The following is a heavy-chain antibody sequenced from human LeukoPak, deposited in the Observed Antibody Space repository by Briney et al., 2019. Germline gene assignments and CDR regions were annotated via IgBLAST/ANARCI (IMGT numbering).Heavy chain of an antibody. V-gene: IGHV1-24*01. D-gene: IGHD3-3*01. Sequence: ASVKVSCKVSGYTLTELSMHWVRQAPGKGLEWMGGFDPEDGETIYAQKFQGRATMTENTSTDTAYMELSSLRSEDTAVYYCATDFWSGYSNWFDPWGQGTLVTVSS. CDR3: ATDFWSGYSNWFDP. J-gene: IGHJ5*02. CDR1: GYTLTELS. CDR2: FDPEDGET.